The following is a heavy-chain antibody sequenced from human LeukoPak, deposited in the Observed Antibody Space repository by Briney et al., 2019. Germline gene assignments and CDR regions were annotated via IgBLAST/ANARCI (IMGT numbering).Heavy chain of an antibody. D-gene: IGHD4-23*01. CDR2: IYYTGST. V-gene: IGHV4-59*01. J-gene: IGHJ4*02. CDR3: ARVGFGNTPHPIDY. CDR1: GGSISSYY. Sequence: SETLSLTCTVSGGSISSYYWSWIRQPAGKGLEWIGYIYYTGSTNYNPSLRSRVTISVDTSKNQFSLELSSVTAADTAVYYCARVGFGNTPHPIDYWGQGALVTVSS.